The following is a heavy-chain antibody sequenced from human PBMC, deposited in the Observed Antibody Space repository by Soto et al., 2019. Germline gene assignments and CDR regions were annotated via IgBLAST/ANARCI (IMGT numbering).Heavy chain of an antibody. V-gene: IGHV4-59*01. CDR1: GGSLSSYY. J-gene: IGHJ4*02. CDR3: AREGVAFDY. CDR2: IYYSGST. Sequence: SETLSLTCTVSGGSLSSYYWSWIRQPPGKGLEWIGYIYYSGSTNYNPSLKSRVTISVDTSKNQFSLKLSSVTAADTAVYYCAREGVAFDYWGQGTLVTVSS. D-gene: IGHD3-10*01.